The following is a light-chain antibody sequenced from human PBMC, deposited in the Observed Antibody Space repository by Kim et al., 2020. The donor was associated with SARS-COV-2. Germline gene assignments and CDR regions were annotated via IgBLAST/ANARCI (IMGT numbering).Light chain of an antibody. V-gene: IGKV1-33*01. CDR3: QQYANLPYT. Sequence: SASVGDRVTITCQASQDISNYLNWYQQKPGKVPKLLIYDASNLETGVPSRFSGSGSGTDFTFTISSLQPEDIATYYCQQYANLPYTFGQGTKLEI. J-gene: IGKJ2*01. CDR2: DAS. CDR1: QDISNY.